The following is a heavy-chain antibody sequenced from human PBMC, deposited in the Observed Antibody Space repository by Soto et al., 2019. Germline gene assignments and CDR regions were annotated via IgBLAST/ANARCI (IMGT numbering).Heavy chain of an antibody. V-gene: IGHV5-51*01. CDR1: GYSFSGYW. CDR2: IYPGDSDT. Sequence: PGESLKISCQGSGYSFSGYWIAWVRQMPGKGLERMGVIYPGDSDTIYSPSFQGQVTVSADKSISTAYLQWSSLKASDTAMYYCARHPGISGTTDYFEYWGQGPLVTVSS. J-gene: IGHJ4*02. CDR3: ARHPGISGTTDYFEY. D-gene: IGHD1-20*01.